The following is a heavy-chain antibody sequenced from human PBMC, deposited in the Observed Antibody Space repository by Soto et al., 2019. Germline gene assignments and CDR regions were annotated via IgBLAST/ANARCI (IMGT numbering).Heavy chain of an antibody. D-gene: IGHD3-16*01. CDR1: GGSISSYY. CDR2: IYTSGGT. Sequence: LSLTCTVSGGSISSYYWSWIRQPAGKGLEWIGRIYTSGGTNYNPPLKSRVTMSVDTSKNQFSLKLSSVTAADTAVYYCARAPYSASTIGDYYYYYGMDVWGQGTTVTVSS. CDR3: ARAPYSASTIGDYYYYYGMDV. J-gene: IGHJ6*02. V-gene: IGHV4-4*07.